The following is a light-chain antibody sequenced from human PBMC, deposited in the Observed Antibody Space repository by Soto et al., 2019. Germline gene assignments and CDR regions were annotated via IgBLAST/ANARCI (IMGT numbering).Light chain of an antibody. Sequence: AIQMAQSPSSLSASVGDRVTITCRASQGIGNEVGWYQQKPGKAPKLLLYAATTLQSGVPSRFSGTRSGTDFTLTISSLQPEDFATYYCLQDHNYPLTFGGGTKVEI. V-gene: IGKV1-6*02. CDR3: LQDHNYPLT. CDR2: AAT. J-gene: IGKJ4*01. CDR1: QGIGNE.